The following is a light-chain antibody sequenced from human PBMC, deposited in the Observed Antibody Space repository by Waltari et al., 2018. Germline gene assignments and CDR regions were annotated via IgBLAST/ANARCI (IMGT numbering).Light chain of an antibody. CDR3: QKYDNAPWT. J-gene: IGKJ1*01. CDR1: HGITNY. Sequence: DVQMTQSPSSLSASVGDRVTITCRARHGITNYLAWYQQKPGKVPKLLIYGAYTLQSGVPSRFRGSGSGTVFTLTNSSLQPEDVATYYWQKYDNAPWTFGQGTKVEIK. CDR2: GAY. V-gene: IGKV1-27*01.